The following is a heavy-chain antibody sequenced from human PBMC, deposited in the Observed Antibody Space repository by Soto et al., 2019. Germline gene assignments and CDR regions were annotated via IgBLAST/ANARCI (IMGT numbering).Heavy chain of an antibody. V-gene: IGHV3-21*01. D-gene: IGHD2-15*01. CDR3: ARRGPLVVAATTDAFAI. Sequence: GGSLRLSCGASGFTFSSYSMNWVRQAPGKGLEWVSSISSSSSYIYYADSVKGRFTISRDNAKNSLYLQMNSLRAEDTAVYYCARRGPLVVAATTDAFAIWGQGTMVTVSS. CDR2: ISSSSSYI. J-gene: IGHJ3*02. CDR1: GFTFSSYS.